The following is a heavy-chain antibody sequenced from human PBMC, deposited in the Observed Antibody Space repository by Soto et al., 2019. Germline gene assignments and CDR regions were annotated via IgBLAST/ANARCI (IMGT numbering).Heavy chain of an antibody. CDR1: GFTFSSYW. CDR2: INQDGSEK. J-gene: IGHJ4*02. V-gene: IGHV3-7*01. Sequence: EVQLVESGGGLVQPGGSQRLSCAASGFTFSSYWMSWVRQAPGKGLEWVANINQDGSEKYYVDSVKGRFTISRDNAKKSLYLQMNSLRVEDTAVYYCARIGITVVRGGVSREVFDYWGQGTLVTDSS. D-gene: IGHD3-10*01. CDR3: ARIGITVVRGGVSREVFDY.